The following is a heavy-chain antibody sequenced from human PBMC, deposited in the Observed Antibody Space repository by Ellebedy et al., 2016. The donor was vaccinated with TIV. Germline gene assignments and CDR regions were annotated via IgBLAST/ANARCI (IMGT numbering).Heavy chain of an antibody. Sequence: ASVKVSCKAFGGTFSTYALNWVRQAPGQGLEWIGAFLPMFGTATSAQMFQGRVTITADESMTTAYMDLSSLRSEETAVYYCARVRWATVARGVPFHYGMDVWGQGTTVTVTS. V-gene: IGHV1-69*13. CDR2: FLPMFGTA. CDR3: ARVRWATVARGVPFHYGMDV. D-gene: IGHD3-10*01. CDR1: GGTFSTYA. J-gene: IGHJ6*02.